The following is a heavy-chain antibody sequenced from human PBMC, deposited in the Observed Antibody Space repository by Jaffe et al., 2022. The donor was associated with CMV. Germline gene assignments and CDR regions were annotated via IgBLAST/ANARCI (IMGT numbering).Heavy chain of an antibody. CDR2: IWYDGSNK. CDR1: GFTFSSYG. V-gene: IGHV3-33*08. Sequence: QVQLVESGGGVVQPGRSLRLSCAASGFTFSSYGMHWVRQAPGKGLEWVAVIWYDGSNKYYADSVKGRFTISRDNSKNTLYLQMNSLRAEDTAVYYCARKYYYGSGSYSPSSYYMDVWGKGTTVTVSS. CDR3: ARKYYYGSGSYSPSSYYMDV. D-gene: IGHD3-10*01. J-gene: IGHJ6*03.